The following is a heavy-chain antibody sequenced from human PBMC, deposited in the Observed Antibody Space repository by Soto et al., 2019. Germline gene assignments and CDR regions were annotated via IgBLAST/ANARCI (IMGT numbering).Heavy chain of an antibody. D-gene: IGHD3-22*01. Sequence: GGSLRLSCAASGFTFSSYAMSWVRQAPGKGLEWVSAISGSGGSTCYADSVKGRFTISRDNSKNTLYLQMNSLRAEDTAVYYCAKVRGTYYYDSSGYPFDYWGQGTLVTVSS. CDR2: ISGSGGST. CDR3: AKVRGTYYYDSSGYPFDY. J-gene: IGHJ4*02. V-gene: IGHV3-23*01. CDR1: GFTFSSYA.